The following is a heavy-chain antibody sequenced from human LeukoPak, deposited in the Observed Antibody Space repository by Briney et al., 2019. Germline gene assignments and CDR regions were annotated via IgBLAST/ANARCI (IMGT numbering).Heavy chain of an antibody. V-gene: IGHV3-30*04. CDR2: ISYDGSNK. CDR3: AKDESAAAGTFDY. CDR1: GFTFSSYA. J-gene: IGHJ4*02. Sequence: GGSLRLSCAASGFTFSSYAMHWVRQAPGKGLEWVAVISYDGSNKYYADSVKGRFTISRDNSKNTLYLQMNSLRAEDTAVYYCAKDESAAAGTFDYWGQGTLVTVSS. D-gene: IGHD6-13*01.